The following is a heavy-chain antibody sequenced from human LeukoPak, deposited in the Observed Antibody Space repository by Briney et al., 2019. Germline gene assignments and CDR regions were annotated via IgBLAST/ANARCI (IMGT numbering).Heavy chain of an antibody. D-gene: IGHD6-19*01. CDR2: IKQDGSEK. J-gene: IGHJ5*02. CDR3: ARYSSGWYDRGFDP. V-gene: IGHV3-7*01. CDR1: GFTFSSYW. Sequence: GGSLRLSCAASGFTFSSYWMSWVRQAPGKGLEWVANIKQDGSEKYYVDSVKGRFTISRDNAKNSLYLQMNSLRAEDTAVYYCARYSSGWYDRGFDPWGQGTLDTVSS.